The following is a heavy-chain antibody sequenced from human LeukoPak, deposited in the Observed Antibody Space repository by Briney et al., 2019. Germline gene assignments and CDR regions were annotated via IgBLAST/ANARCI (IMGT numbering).Heavy chain of an antibody. V-gene: IGHV1-3*01. CDR3: ARKYYYDSSGSDAFDI. J-gene: IGHJ3*02. D-gene: IGHD3-22*01. Sequence: ASVKVSCKASGYTFTNYALHWVRQAPGQGLEWMGWINAGSGDTKYSQKFQGRVTFTRDTSASTAYMELSSLRAEDTAVYYCARKYYYDSSGSDAFDIWGQGTMVTVSS. CDR2: INAGSGDT. CDR1: GYTFTNYA.